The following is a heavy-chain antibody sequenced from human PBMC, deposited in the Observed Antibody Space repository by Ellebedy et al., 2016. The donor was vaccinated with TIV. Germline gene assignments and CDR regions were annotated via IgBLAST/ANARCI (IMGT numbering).Heavy chain of an antibody. CDR3: AVNSSGYWNVCEF. J-gene: IGHJ4*02. V-gene: IGHV1-69*10. D-gene: IGHD3-22*01. Sequence: AASVKVSCKASGGTFSSYGINWVRQAPGQGLEWMGGIIPIIGKTLYAQTFEGRVTITADTSTSTAYMELSSLKSEDTAIYYCAVNSSGYWNVCEFWGQGTLVTVSS. CDR1: GGTFSSYG. CDR2: IIPIIGKT.